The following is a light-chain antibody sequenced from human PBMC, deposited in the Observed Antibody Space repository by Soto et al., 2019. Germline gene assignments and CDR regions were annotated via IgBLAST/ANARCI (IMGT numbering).Light chain of an antibody. V-gene: IGLV1-40*01. J-gene: IGLJ2*01. Sequence: QSVLTQPPSVSGAPGQRVTISCTGSSSNIGAGYDVHWYQQLPGTAPKLIIYGNSNRPAGVPDRFSGSKSGTSASLAITGLQADDEADYYCQSYDSNLSVVFGGGTKLTVL. CDR1: SSNIGAGYD. CDR3: QSYDSNLSVV. CDR2: GNS.